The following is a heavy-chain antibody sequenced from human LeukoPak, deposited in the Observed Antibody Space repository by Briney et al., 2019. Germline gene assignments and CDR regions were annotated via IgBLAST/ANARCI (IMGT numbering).Heavy chain of an antibody. CDR1: GFTFSSYA. J-gene: IGHJ6*02. CDR3: ATSWGPDTSTSRWGRDGVDV. D-gene: IGHD3-16*01. V-gene: IGHV3-23*01. CDR2: ISKSGGNT. Sequence: GGSLRLSCAASGFTFSSYAMSWVRQAPGKGLEWVSAISKSGGNTYYADSVKGRFTISRDNSKNTQYLQMNSLRAEDTAVYYCATSWGPDTSTSRWGRDGVDVWGQRTTVTVSS.